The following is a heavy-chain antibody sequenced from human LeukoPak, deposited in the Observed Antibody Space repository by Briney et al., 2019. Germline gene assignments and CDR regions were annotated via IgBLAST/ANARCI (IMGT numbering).Heavy chain of an antibody. V-gene: IGHV3-48*03. CDR3: ARSGSFFDY. D-gene: IGHD1-26*01. Sequence: GGSLRLSCEAPKFTFSSYEMNWVRKAPGKGLKWVSYISGGGETTYYAESVKGRFTISRDNAKSFLYLQLSGLRAEDTAVYYCARSGSFFDYWGQGTLVTVSS. CDR1: KFTFSSYE. CDR2: ISGGGETT. J-gene: IGHJ4*02.